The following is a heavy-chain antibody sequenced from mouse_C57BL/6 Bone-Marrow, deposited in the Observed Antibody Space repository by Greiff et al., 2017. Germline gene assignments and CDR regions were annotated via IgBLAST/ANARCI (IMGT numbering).Heavy chain of an antibody. CDR3: ARDYGSLY. J-gene: IGHJ2*01. CDR1: GYTFTRYG. CDR2: IYPRSGNT. D-gene: IGHD1-1*01. Sequence: QVQLQQSGAELARPGASVKLSCKASGYTFTRYGISWVKQRTGKGLAWIGEIYPRSGNTYYNEKLTGKATLTADKSSSTAYLELRSLTSEDAAVYFCARDYGSLYWGQGTTRTVSS. V-gene: IGHV1-81*01.